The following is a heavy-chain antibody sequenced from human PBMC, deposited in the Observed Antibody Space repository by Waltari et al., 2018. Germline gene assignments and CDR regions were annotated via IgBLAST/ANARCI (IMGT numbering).Heavy chain of an antibody. CDR3: ATDSLLSRIGRNDYHFYGKDV. J-gene: IGHJ6*02. D-gene: IGHD3-16*02. CDR1: GSTFTTSW. V-gene: IGHV3-74*01. CDR2: INSDGSST. Sequence: EVQLVESGGGLVQPGGSLRLSCAASGSTFTTSWIQWVRQVQGKGLVGVSHINSDGSSTTYADSVKGRFTISRDNAKNTLYLQMSSLRAEDTAVYYCATDSLLSRIGRNDYHFYGKDVWGQGTTVTVSS.